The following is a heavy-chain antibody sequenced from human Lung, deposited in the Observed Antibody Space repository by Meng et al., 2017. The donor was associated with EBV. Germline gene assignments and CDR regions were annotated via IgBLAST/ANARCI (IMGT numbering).Heavy chain of an antibody. D-gene: IGHD1-26*01. Sequence: QVQLVQAGPEVKKPGASVKVSCKASGYTFTNYYMHWVRQAPGQGLEWMGWISAYNGDTNYAQTLQGRVTMTTDTSTSTAYMELRSLRSDDTAVYYCARVEVGITSGDYWGQGTLVTVSS. CDR3: ARVEVGITSGDY. CDR1: GYTFTNYY. V-gene: IGHV1-18*04. CDR2: ISAYNGDT. J-gene: IGHJ4*02.